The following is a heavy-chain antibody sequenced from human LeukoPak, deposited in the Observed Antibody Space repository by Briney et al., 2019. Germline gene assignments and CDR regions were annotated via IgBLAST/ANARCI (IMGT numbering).Heavy chain of an antibody. CDR2: INHNSGGT. CDR3: ARDVSSTSNWEFDY. Sequence: ASVKVSCKPSGYTFADYFIHCVRQAPGQGLEWMGRINHNSGGTEYEQKFQGRVTMTCDTSISTAYVEVNRLISDDTAIYYCARDVSSTSNWEFDYWGQGTLVTVSS. CDR1: GYTFADYF. D-gene: IGHD1-26*01. V-gene: IGHV1-2*06. J-gene: IGHJ4*02.